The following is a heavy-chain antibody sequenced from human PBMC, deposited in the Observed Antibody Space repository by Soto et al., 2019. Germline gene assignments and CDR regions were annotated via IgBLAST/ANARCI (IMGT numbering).Heavy chain of an antibody. V-gene: IGHV3-21*01. CDR1: GFTFSSYS. J-gene: IGHJ6*03. D-gene: IGHD4-4*01. Sequence: EVQLVESGGGLVKPGGSLRLSCAASGFTFSSYSTNWVRQAPGKGLEWVSSISSSSSYIYYADSVKGRFTISRDNAKNSLYLQMNSLRAEDTAVYYCARRNTVTTNYYYYYYMDVWGKGTTVTVSS. CDR2: ISSSSSYI. CDR3: ARRNTVTTNYYYYYYMDV.